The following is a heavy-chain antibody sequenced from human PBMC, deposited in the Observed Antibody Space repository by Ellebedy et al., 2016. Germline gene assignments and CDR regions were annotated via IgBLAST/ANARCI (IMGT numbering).Heavy chain of an antibody. CDR1: GFTFSNYA. J-gene: IGHJ4*02. CDR3: ARADFGAAAGTGSRALDY. Sequence: GESLKISXAASGFTFSNYAMSWVRQAPGKGLEWVSAISPPGAATYYADSVTGRFTISRDNSKNTLYLQMDSLRAEDTAVYYCARADFGAAAGTGSRALDYWGQGTLVTVSS. V-gene: IGHV3-23*01. CDR2: ISPPGAAT. D-gene: IGHD6-13*01.